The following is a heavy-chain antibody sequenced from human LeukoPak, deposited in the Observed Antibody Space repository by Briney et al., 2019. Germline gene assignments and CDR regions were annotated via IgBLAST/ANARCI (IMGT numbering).Heavy chain of an antibody. CDR3: ARGITGRGRFDP. Sequence: PAETLSLTCAVYGGSFSGYYWSWIRQPPGKGLEWIGEINHSGSTNYNPSLKSRVTISVDTSKSQFFLNLSSLTAADTAVYYCARGITGRGRFDPWGQGTLVTVSS. J-gene: IGHJ5*02. CDR2: INHSGST. CDR1: GGSFSGYY. D-gene: IGHD3-10*01. V-gene: IGHV4-34*01.